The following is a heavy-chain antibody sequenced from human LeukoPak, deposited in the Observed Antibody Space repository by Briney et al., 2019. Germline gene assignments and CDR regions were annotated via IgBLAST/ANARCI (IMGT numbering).Heavy chain of an antibody. CDR3: ARQSSGIAATDKIDY. J-gene: IGHJ4*02. V-gene: IGHV3-33*01. CDR1: GFTFSSYG. Sequence: GRSLRLSCAASGFTFSSYGMHWVRHAPGKGLEWVAVIWYDGSNKYYADSVKGRFTISRDNSKNTLYLQMNSLRVEDTAIYYCARQSSGIAATDKIDYWGQGTLVTVSS. CDR2: IWYDGSNK. D-gene: IGHD6-13*01.